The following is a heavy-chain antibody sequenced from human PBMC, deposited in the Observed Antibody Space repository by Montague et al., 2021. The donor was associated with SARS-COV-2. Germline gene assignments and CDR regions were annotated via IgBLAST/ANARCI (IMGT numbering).Heavy chain of an antibody. D-gene: IGHD6-13*01. J-gene: IGHJ6*02. CDR2: IYYSGST. CDR1: GGPISSSSYY. Sequence: SETLSLTCTVSGGPISSSSYYWGWIRQPPGKGLEWIGSIYYSGSTYYNPSLKSRVTISVDTSKNQFSLKLSSVTAADTAVYNCARVGRQQLVRLSGMDVWGQGTTVTVSS. CDR3: ARVGRQQLVRLSGMDV. V-gene: IGHV4-39*07.